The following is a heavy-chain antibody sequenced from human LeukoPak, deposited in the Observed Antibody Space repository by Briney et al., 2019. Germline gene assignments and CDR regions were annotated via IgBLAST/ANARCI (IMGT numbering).Heavy chain of an antibody. CDR2: IYSGGST. D-gene: IGHD3-9*01. CDR3: ARDDILTGYDY. J-gene: IGHJ4*02. CDR1: GFTVSSNY. Sequence: GGSLRLSCAASGFTVSSNYVSWVRQAPGKGLEWVSVIYSGGSTYYADSVKGRSTISRHNSKNTLYLQMNSLRAEDTAVYYCARDDILTGYDYWGQGTLVTVSS. V-gene: IGHV3-53*04.